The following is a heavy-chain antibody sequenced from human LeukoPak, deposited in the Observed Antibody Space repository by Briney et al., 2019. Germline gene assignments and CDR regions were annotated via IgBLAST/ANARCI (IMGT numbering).Heavy chain of an antibody. CDR1: GFSFSGHS. CDR2: VSDGSTPT. J-gene: IGHJ4*02. CDR3: ARNKRATQYYFDY. Sequence: PGGSLRLSCAASGFSFSGHSMNWVRQAPGRGLEWVAFVSDGSTPTYYADSVRGRFTISRDNAENSLYLQMNSLRAEDTAVYYCARNKRATQYYFDYWGQGNLVTVSS. V-gene: IGHV3-48*04.